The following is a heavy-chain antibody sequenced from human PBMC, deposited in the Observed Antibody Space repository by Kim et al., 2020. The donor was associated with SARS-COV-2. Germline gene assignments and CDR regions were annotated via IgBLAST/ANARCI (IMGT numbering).Heavy chain of an antibody. D-gene: IGHD2-15*01. CDR2: IYYSGST. CDR3: ASGYCSGGSCYSGEEWFDP. CDR1: GGSISSYY. Sequence: SETLSLTCTVSGGSISSYYWSWIRQPPGKGLEWIGYIYYSGSTNYNPSLMSRVTISVDTSKNQFSLKLSSVTAADTAVYYCASGYCSGGSCYSGEEWFDPWGQGTLVTVSS. V-gene: IGHV4-59*08. J-gene: IGHJ5*02.